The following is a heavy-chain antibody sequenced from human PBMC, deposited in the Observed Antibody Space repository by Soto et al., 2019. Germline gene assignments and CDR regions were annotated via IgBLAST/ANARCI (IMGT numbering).Heavy chain of an antibody. J-gene: IGHJ3*01. CDR2: IRSNGESTYHTGAT. Sequence: GGSLRLSCTASGFNFRSYAVGWVRQAPGKGLERGTIIRSNGESTYHTGATYYADSVRRRFTISRDNSKSTLYLHWSSWRDEERAVYFCTKSLCSSSTSCYSGGDSFHVWGKGTMVTASS. D-gene: IGHD2-2*01. CDR1: GFNFRSYA. V-gene: IGHV3-23*01. CDR3: TKSLCSSSTSCYSGGDSFHV.